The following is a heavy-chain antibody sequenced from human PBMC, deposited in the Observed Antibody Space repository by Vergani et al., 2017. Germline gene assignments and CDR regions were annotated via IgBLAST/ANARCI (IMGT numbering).Heavy chain of an antibody. J-gene: IGHJ2*01. CDR3: VRLPRGPWNFDL. CDR1: GFTFSSAW. V-gene: IGHV3-15*01. Sequence: EVQPVESGGGLVKPGGSLRLSCTTSGFTFSSAWMSWVRQAPGKGLEWVARIRPKTDGETTDYAAPVKGRFTISRDDSKNTLYLQMNSLKTEDTAVYYCVRLPRGPWNFDLWGRGTRITFSS. CDR2: IRPKTDGETT.